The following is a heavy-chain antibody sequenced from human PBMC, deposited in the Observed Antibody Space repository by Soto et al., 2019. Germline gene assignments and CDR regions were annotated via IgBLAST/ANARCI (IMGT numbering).Heavy chain of an antibody. CDR2: ISSSSSTI. CDR3: ARDHYHHYYYYGMDV. J-gene: IGHJ6*02. Sequence: EVQLVESGGDLVQPGGSLRLSCAASGFTFSSYSMNWVRQAPGKGLEWVSYISSSSSTIYYADSVKGRFTISRDNAKNSLFLQMNSLRNEDTAVYYCARDHYHHYYYYGMDVWGQGTTVTVSS. CDR1: GFTFSSYS. V-gene: IGHV3-48*02. D-gene: IGHD2-2*01.